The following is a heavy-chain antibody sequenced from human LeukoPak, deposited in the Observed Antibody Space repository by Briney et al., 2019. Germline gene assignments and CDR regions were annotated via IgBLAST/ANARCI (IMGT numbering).Heavy chain of an antibody. Sequence: PGGSLRLSCATSGFTFSNYGMHWVRQAPGKGLGWVAVISFDGSNRYYADSVKGQFTISRDNSKNTLSLQMNSLRAEDTAVYYCAKDVGYLWGSYRPDYWGQGTLVTVSS. V-gene: IGHV3-30*18. CDR3: AKDVGYLWGSYRPDY. CDR2: ISFDGSNR. CDR1: GFTFSNYG. J-gene: IGHJ4*02. D-gene: IGHD3-16*02.